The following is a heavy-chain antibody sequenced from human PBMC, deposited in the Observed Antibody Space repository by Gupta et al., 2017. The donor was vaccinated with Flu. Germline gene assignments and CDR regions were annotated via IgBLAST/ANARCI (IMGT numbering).Heavy chain of an antibody. J-gene: IGHJ5*02. Sequence: QLQLQESGPGLVKPSETLSLTCTVSGGSISSSSYYWGWIRQPPGKGLEWIGSIYYSGSTYYNPSLKSRVTISVDTSKNQFSLKLSSVTAADTAVYYCARLHKSSSRNWFDPWGQGTLVTVSS. D-gene: IGHD6-13*01. CDR3: ARLHKSSSRNWFDP. CDR2: IYYSGST. CDR1: GGSISSSSYY. V-gene: IGHV4-39*01.